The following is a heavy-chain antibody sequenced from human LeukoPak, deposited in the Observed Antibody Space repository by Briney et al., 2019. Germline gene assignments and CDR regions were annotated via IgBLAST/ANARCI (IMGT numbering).Heavy chain of an antibody. CDR1: GFTFSNYA. CDR2: ISGTTGRT. Sequence: GGSPRLSCAASGFTFSNYAMSWVRQAPGKGLEWVSTISGTTGRTYYADSVKGRFTVSRDNSGNTLYLQMNSLRAEDTAVYYCAKDRYCSGGDCSSDFDYWGQGTLVTVSS. V-gene: IGHV3-23*01. D-gene: IGHD2-21*02. CDR3: AKDRYCSGGDCSSDFDY. J-gene: IGHJ4*02.